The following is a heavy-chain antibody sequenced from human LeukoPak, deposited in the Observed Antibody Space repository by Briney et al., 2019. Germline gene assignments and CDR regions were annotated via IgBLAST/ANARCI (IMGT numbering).Heavy chain of an antibody. D-gene: IGHD2-2*01. CDR2: IYPGDSDT. CDR1: GYSFSTSW. CDR3: ARRANCTTTSCFIWFDP. V-gene: IGHV5-51*01. Sequence: GESLKISCKGSGYSFSTSWIGGVREMPGKGLEWMGIIYPGDSDTRYSPSFRGQVTISVDKSINTAYLQWSSLKASDTAIYYCARRANCTTTSCFIWFDPWGQGTLVTVSS. J-gene: IGHJ5*02.